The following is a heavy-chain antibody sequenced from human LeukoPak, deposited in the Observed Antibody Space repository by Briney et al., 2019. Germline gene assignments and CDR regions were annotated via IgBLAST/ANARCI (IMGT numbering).Heavy chain of an antibody. D-gene: IGHD1-26*01. Sequence: GGSLRLSCAASGFTFSSYAMSWVRQAPGKGLEWVSAISGSGGSTYYADSVKGRFTISRDNSKNTLYLQMNSLRAEDTAVYYCAKDYSRKTAIVGATQGGAYDGYWGQGTLVTVSS. J-gene: IGHJ4*02. V-gene: IGHV3-23*01. CDR3: AKDYSRKTAIVGATQGGAYDGY. CDR1: GFTFSSYA. CDR2: ISGSGGST.